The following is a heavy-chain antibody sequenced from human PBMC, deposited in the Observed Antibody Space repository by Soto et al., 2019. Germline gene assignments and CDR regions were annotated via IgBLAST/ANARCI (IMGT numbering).Heavy chain of an antibody. D-gene: IGHD6-6*01. Sequence: GGSLRLSCAASGFTFSSYGMHWVRQAPGKGLEWVAVISYDGSNKYYADSVKGRFTISRDNSKNTLYLQMNSLRAEDTAVYYCAKRWSESSSGNYFDYWGQGTLVTVSS. CDR2: ISYDGSNK. CDR1: GFTFSSYG. V-gene: IGHV3-30*18. CDR3: AKRWSESSSGNYFDY. J-gene: IGHJ4*02.